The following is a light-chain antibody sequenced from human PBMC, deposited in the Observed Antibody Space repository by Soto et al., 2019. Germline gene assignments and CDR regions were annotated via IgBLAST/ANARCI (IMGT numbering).Light chain of an antibody. V-gene: IGKV1-12*01. Sequence: IRRTRWPPSLSEYEGARVTITCLASRSVNLWLAWYQQKPGKAPKLLIYDASSLQSGVPSRFSGSGSGTDFTFTISRLKTEDLAPYYRQESLIRPRTFGPGTRVEIK. CDR1: RSVNLW. J-gene: IGKJ5*01. CDR3: QESLIRPRT. CDR2: DAS.